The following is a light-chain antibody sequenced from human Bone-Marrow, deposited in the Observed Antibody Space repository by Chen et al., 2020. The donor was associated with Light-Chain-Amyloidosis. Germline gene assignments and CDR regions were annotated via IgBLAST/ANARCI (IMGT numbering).Light chain of an antibody. J-gene: IGLJ1*01. CDR1: SSDVGGYNY. CDR3: TSYTSSGTLYV. V-gene: IGLV2-14*03. CDR2: NVS. Sequence: QSALTQPPSVSGPPGQSLAISCTGTSSDVGGYNYVSWYQQHPGKAPKLIIYNVSYRPSGVSNRFSGSKSDNTASLTISGLQAEDEADYYCTSYTSSGTLYVFGTGTKVTVL.